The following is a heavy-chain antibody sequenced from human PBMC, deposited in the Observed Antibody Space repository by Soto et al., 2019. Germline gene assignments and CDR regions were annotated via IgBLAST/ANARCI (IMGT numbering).Heavy chain of an antibody. J-gene: IGHJ4*02. CDR2: INPSGGST. CDR3: ARDLYDFWSAPGVFDY. Sequence: ASVKVSCKASGYTFTSYYMHWVRQAPGQGLEWMGIINPSGGSTSYAQKFQGRVTMTTDTSTSTAYMELRSLRSDDTAVYYCARDLYDFWSAPGVFDYWGQGTLVTVSS. V-gene: IGHV1-46*01. CDR1: GYTFTSYY. D-gene: IGHD3-3*01.